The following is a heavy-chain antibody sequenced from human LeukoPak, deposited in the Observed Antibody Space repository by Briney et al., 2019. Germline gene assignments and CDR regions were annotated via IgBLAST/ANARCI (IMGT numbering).Heavy chain of an antibody. Sequence: GGSLRLSCAASGFTFSSYSMNWVRQAPGKGLEWVSSISSSSSYIYYADSAKGRFTISRDNAKNSLYLQMNSLRAEDTAEYYCARADDYDILTGYCDYWGQGTLVTVSS. CDR3: ARADDYDILTGYCDY. CDR1: GFTFSSYS. CDR2: ISSSSSYI. D-gene: IGHD3-9*01. V-gene: IGHV3-21*01. J-gene: IGHJ4*02.